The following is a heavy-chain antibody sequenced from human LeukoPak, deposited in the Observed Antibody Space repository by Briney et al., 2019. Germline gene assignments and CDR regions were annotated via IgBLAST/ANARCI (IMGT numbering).Heavy chain of an antibody. CDR2: INSDGSIP. D-gene: IGHD5-18*01. V-gene: IGHV3-74*01. CDR3: ARDAVDTANAV. Sequence: GGSLRLSCAASGFTFTTYWMHWVRQAPGKGLVWVSHINSDGSIPSYAESVKGRFTVSRDNAKNTLYLQMNSLRTEDTAVYYCARDAVDTANAVWGQGTTVTVSS. J-gene: IGHJ6*02. CDR1: GFTFTTYW.